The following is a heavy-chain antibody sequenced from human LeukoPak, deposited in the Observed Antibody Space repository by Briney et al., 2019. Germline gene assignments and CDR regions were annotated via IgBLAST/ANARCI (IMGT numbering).Heavy chain of an antibody. Sequence: ASVKVSCKASGGTFSSYAISGVRQVPGQGLEWMGRIIPILGIANYAQKFQGRVTITADKSTSTAYMELSSLRSEDTAVYYCARAPSGYYSKPDYWGQGTLVTVSS. CDR2: IIPILGIA. CDR1: GGTFSSYA. CDR3: ARAPSGYYSKPDY. D-gene: IGHD3-22*01. J-gene: IGHJ4*02. V-gene: IGHV1-69*04.